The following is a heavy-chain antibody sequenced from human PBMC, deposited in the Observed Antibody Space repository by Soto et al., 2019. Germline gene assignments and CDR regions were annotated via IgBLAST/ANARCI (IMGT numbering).Heavy chain of an antibody. CDR2: LYSGGGTT. Sequence: GGSLRLSCAASGFNINNNAMTWVRQAPGKGLEWVSILYSGGGTTDCADSVKGRVTISTDISKNTMYLKINSLGAEDTAVYYCARTIIHYYFDSWGQGTLVTVSS. J-gene: IGHJ4*02. CDR1: GFNINNNA. CDR3: ARTIIHYYFDS. V-gene: IGHV3-23*03.